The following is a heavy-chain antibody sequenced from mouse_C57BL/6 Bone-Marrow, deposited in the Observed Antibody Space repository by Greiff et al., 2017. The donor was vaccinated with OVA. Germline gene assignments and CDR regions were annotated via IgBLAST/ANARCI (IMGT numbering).Heavy chain of an antibody. CDR2: IHPNSGST. V-gene: IGHV1-64*01. CDR3: ARRDSAGYAY. J-gene: IGHJ3*01. D-gene: IGHD3-2*02. CDR1: GYTFTSYW. Sequence: QVQLQQPGAELVKPGASVKLSCKASGYTFTSYWMHWVKQRPGQGLEWIGMIHPNSGSTNYHEKFKSKATLTVDKSSSTAYMQRSSLTSEDSAVYYCARRDSAGYAYWGQGTLVTVSA.